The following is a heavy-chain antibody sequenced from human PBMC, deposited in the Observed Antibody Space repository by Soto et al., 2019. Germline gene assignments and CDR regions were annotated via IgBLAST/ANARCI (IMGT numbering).Heavy chain of an antibody. CDR3: ARDLVPGYTGFSDY. CDR2: ISAYNGNT. J-gene: IGHJ4*02. Sequence: ASVKVSCKTSGYTFSNYGINWVRQAPGQGLEWMGWISAYNGNTNFAQKLQGRVPLTTDTSSTTAYMELRSLTSDDTAVYYCARDLVPGYTGFSDYWGQGTLVTVSS. D-gene: IGHD5-12*01. V-gene: IGHV1-18*01. CDR1: GYTFSNYG.